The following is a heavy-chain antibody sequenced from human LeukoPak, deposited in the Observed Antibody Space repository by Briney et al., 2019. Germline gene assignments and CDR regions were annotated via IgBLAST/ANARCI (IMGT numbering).Heavy chain of an antibody. V-gene: IGHV3-74*01. D-gene: IGHD3-22*01. CDR2: INEDGSTT. CDR1: GFTFSSNW. Sequence: GGSLRLSCAASGFTFSSNWMHWVRQAPGKGLVWVSRINEDGSTTNYADSVKGRSTIFRDNAKNTLYLQMNGLRAEDTAVYYCATYRRGYHDSSESYYFDYWGQGTLVTVSS. CDR3: ATYRRGYHDSSESYYFDY. J-gene: IGHJ4*02.